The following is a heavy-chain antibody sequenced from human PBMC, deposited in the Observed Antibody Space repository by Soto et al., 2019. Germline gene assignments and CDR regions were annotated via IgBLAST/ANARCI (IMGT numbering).Heavy chain of an antibody. CDR3: ARAAYCGGDCYLHYRDV. CDR2: ISSSGSTI. J-gene: IGHJ6*03. CDR1: GFTFSDYY. Sequence: QVQLVDSGGGFVKPGGTLSLSCTASGFTFSDYYISWIRQAPGKGLEWVSYISSSGSTIYYADSVKGRFTISRDNAKNSLYLQMNSLRAEDRAVYYCARAAYCGGDCYLHYRDVWGKGTTVTVSS. V-gene: IGHV3-11*01. D-gene: IGHD2-21*01.